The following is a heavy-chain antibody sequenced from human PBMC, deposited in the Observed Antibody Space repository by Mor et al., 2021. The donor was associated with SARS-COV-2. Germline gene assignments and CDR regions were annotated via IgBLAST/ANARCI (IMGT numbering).Heavy chain of an antibody. CDR3: ARDPQAGRLDYGMDV. J-gene: IGHJ6*02. Sequence: YGDSVKGRFTISRDNAKNSLYLQMNSLRAEDTAVYYCARDPQAGRLDYGMDVWGQGTTVTVSS. V-gene: IGHV3-7*01.